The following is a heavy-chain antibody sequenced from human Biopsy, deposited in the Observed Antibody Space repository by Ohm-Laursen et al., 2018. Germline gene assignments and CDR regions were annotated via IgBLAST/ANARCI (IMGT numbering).Heavy chain of an antibody. CDR2: ISGSGRT. J-gene: IGHJ6*02. CDR1: GFTFSNYA. V-gene: IGHV3-23*01. D-gene: IGHD3-10*01. Sequence: SLRLSCAASGFTFSNYAMSWVRQAPGKGLEWVSAISGSGRTYYADSVKGRFTTSRDNSKNTLFLQMNNLRAEDTAVYYCARDRYYGSANYFGYYNMDVWGQGTTVTVSS. CDR3: ARDRYYGSANYFGYYNMDV.